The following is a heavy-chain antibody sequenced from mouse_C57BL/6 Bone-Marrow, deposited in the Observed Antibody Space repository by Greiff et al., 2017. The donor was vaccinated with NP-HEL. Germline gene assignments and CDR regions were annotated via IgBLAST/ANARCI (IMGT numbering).Heavy chain of an antibody. D-gene: IGHD2-14*01. J-gene: IGHJ4*01. V-gene: IGHV14-4*01. CDR1: GFNIKDDY. CDR2: IDPENGDT. CDR3: GSTRAMDY. Sequence: VQLQQSGAELVRPGASVKLSCTASGFNIKDDYMHWVKQRPEQGLEWIGWIDPENGDTEYASKLQGKATITADTSSNTAYLQLSSLTSEDTAVYYCGSTRAMDYWGQGTSVTVSS.